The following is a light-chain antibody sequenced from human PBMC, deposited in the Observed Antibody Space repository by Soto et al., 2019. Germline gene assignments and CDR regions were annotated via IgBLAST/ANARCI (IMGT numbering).Light chain of an antibody. CDR3: SSYTRSSTYV. CDR2: EVT. CDR1: SSDVGAYDY. V-gene: IGLV2-14*01. Sequence: QSALTQPASVSASPGQSIAISCSGTSSDVGAYDYVSWYQHHPGKAPKLIIYEVTYRPSGVSNRFSASKSGNTASLTISGIQAEDEADYYCSSYTRSSTYVFGTGTKVAVL. J-gene: IGLJ1*01.